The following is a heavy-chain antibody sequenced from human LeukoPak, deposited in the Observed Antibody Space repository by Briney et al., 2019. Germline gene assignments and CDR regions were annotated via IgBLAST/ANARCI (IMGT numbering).Heavy chain of an antibody. V-gene: IGHV3-30*02. CDR2: IRYDGSNK. CDR3: AKTAVAGTNYYYMDV. J-gene: IGHJ6*03. D-gene: IGHD6-19*01. CDR1: GFTFSSYG. Sequence: PGGSLRLSCAASGFTFSSYGMHWVPQAPGKGLEWVAFIRYDGSNKYYADSVKGRFTISRDNSKNTLYLQMNSLRAEDTAVYYCAKTAVAGTNYYYMDVWGKGTTVTVSS.